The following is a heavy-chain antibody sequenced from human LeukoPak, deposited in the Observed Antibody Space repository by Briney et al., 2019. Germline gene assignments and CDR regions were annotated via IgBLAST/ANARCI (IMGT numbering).Heavy chain of an antibody. J-gene: IGHJ6*03. CDR1: GYTFTGYY. D-gene: IGHD2-2*02. CDR3: ARPYCSSTSCYIHRGAMDV. V-gene: IGHV1-2*02. Sequence: ASVKVSCKASGYTFTGYYMHWVRQAPGQGLEWMGWINPNSGGTNYAQKFQGRVTMTRDTSISTAYMELSRLRSDDTAVYYCARPYCSSTSCYIHRGAMDVWGKGTTVTVSS. CDR2: INPNSGGT.